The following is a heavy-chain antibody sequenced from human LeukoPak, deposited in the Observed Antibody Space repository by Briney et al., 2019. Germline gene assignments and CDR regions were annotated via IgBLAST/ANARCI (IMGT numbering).Heavy chain of an antibody. CDR1: GFTFSSYS. V-gene: IGHV3-48*02. CDR3: ARVEGKWFDP. J-gene: IGHJ5*02. CDR2: ISSGSRII. Sequence: PGGSLRLSCAVSGFTFSSYSMNWVRQAPGKGLEWVSYISSGSRIISYADSVKGRFTISSDNAKNSLYLQMNSLRDEDTAVYHCARVEGKWFDPWGQGTLVTVSS.